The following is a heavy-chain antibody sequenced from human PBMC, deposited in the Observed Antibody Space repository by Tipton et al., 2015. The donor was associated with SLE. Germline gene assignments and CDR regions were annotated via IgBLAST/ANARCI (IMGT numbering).Heavy chain of an antibody. J-gene: IGHJ6*03. CDR3: ARDGVPAADVLYYYYYSMDV. V-gene: IGHV4-34*01. Sequence: TLSLTCAVYGGSFSGYYWSWIRQPPGKGLEWIGEINHSGSTNYNPSLKSRVTISVDTSKNQFSLKLSSVTAADTAVYYCARDGVPAADVLYYYYYSMDVWGKGTTVTVSS. CDR1: GGSFSGYY. D-gene: IGHD2-2*01. CDR2: INHSGST.